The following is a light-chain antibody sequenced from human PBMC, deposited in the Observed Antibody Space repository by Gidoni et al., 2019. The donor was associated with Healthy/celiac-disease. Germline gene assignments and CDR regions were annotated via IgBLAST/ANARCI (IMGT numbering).Light chain of an antibody. CDR3: QQYGSSPWT. V-gene: IGKV3-20*01. Sequence: ELVLTQSPGTLSLSPGERATLSCRASQSISNSYLAWYQQKPGQAPRPLIYGASGRATGVPDRFSGSGSGTDFTLTISRLEPEDFAVYYCQQYGSSPWTFXQXTKVEIK. CDR1: QSISNSY. J-gene: IGKJ1*01. CDR2: GAS.